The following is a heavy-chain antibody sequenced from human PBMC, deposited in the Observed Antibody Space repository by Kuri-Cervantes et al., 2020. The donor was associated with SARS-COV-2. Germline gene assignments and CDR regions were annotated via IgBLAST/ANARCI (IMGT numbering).Heavy chain of an antibody. CDR2: ISYDGSNK. D-gene: IGHD2-15*01. CDR3: ARDRVVEAFDI. V-gene: IGHV3-30-3*01. J-gene: IGHJ3*02. CDR1: GFTFSSYA. Sequence: GGSLRLSCAASGFTFSSYAMHWVRQAPGKGLEWVAVISYDGSNKYYADSVKGRFTIPRDNSKNTLYLQMNSLRAEDTAVYYCARDRVVEAFDIWGQGTMVTVSS.